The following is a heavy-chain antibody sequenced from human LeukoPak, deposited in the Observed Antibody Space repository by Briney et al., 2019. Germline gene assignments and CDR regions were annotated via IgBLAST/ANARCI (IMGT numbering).Heavy chain of an antibody. CDR1: GGTFSSYA. J-gene: IGHJ4*02. V-gene: IGHV1-69*05. Sequence: ASVKVSCKASGGTFSSYAISWVRQAPGQGLEWMGGIIPIFGTANYAQKFQGRVTITTDEYTSTAYMELSSLRSEDTAVYYCAGGYSYGLIDGKFAYWGQGTLVTVSS. CDR3: AGGYSYGLIDGKFAY. CDR2: IIPIFGTA. D-gene: IGHD5-18*01.